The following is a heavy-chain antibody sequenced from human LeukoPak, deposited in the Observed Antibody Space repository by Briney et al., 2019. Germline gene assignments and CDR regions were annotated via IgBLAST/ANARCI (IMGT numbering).Heavy chain of an antibody. CDR1: GFTFSSYA. D-gene: IGHD3-22*01. Sequence: GGSLRLSCAASGFTFSSYAMSWVRQDPGKGLEWVSAISGSGGSTYYADSVKGRFTISRDNSKNPLYLQMNSLRAEDTAVYCCARTYYDSSGYSPIPSDYWGQGTLVTVSS. CDR2: ISGSGGST. CDR3: ARTYYDSSGYSPIPSDY. J-gene: IGHJ4*02. V-gene: IGHV3-23*01.